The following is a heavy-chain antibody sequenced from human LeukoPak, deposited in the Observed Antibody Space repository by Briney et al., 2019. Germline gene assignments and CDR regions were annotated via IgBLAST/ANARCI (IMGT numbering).Heavy chain of an antibody. CDR2: ISGDSASK. J-gene: IGHJ6*03. CDR1: GFTFSSPG. Sequence: GGSLRLSCAASGFTFSSPGMNWVRQAPGKGLEWVSSISGDSASKFYADSVKGRFTISRDNSKNTLYLQMNSLRAEDTAVYYCAKGGVPAAIDYYYMDVWGKGTTVTVSS. D-gene: IGHD2-2*02. V-gene: IGHV3-23*01. CDR3: AKGGVPAAIDYYYMDV.